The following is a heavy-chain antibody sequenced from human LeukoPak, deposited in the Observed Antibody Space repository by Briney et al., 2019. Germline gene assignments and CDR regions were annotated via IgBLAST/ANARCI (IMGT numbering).Heavy chain of an antibody. CDR2: IYYSGST. Sequence: PSETLSLTCTVSGGSISSGGYYWSWIRQHPGKGLEWIGYIYYSGSTYYNPSLKSRVTISVDTSKNQFSLKLSSVTAADTAVYYCARLPGISMVRGVGIFDYWGQGTLVTVSS. CDR1: GGSISSGGYY. CDR3: ARLPGISMVRGVGIFDY. J-gene: IGHJ4*02. V-gene: IGHV4-31*03. D-gene: IGHD3-10*01.